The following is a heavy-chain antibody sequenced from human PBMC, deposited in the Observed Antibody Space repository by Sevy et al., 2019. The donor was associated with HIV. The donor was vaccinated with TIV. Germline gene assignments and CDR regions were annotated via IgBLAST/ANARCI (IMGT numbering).Heavy chain of an antibody. V-gene: IGHV1-18*01. CDR1: GYTFTSYG. Sequence: ASVKVSCKASGYTFTSYGISWVRQAPGQGLEWMGWISAYNGNTNYARKLQGTVTMTTDTSTSTAYMELRSLRSDDTAVYYCARDQVVAATLSYYYGMDVWGQGTTVTVSS. CDR3: ARDQVVAATLSYYYGMDV. CDR2: ISAYNGNT. D-gene: IGHD2-15*01. J-gene: IGHJ6*02.